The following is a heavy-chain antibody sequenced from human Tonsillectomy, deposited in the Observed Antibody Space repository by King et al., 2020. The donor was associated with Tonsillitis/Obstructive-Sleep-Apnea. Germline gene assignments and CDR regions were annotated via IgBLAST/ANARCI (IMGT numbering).Heavy chain of an antibody. CDR3: ARGIRERNGRFLDS. D-gene: IGHD5-24*01. Sequence: VQLQQWGAGLLKPSGTLFLTCAVYGGSFSGYYWTWIRQSPGKGLEWIGEINHSGSSNSNPYLKSRLTMSVDTSKNQISLKLSSVTAADTAIYYCARGIRERNGRFLDSWGQGTLVAVSS. CDR2: INHSGSS. V-gene: IGHV4-34*01. CDR1: GGSFSGYY. J-gene: IGHJ4*02.